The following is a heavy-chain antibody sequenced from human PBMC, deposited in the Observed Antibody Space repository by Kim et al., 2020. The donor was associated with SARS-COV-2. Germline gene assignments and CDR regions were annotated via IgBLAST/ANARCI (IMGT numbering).Heavy chain of an antibody. CDR3: ARGSPFYGSGEQLDDY. CDR2: INPNSGGT. D-gene: IGHD3-10*01. V-gene: IGHV1-2*02. Sequence: VKVSCKASGYTFTGYYMHWVRQAPGQGLEWMGWINPNSGGTNYAQKFQGRVTMTRDTSISTAYMELSRLRSDDTAVYYCARGSPFYGSGEQLDDYWGQGTLVTVSS. CDR1: GYTFTGYY. J-gene: IGHJ4*02.